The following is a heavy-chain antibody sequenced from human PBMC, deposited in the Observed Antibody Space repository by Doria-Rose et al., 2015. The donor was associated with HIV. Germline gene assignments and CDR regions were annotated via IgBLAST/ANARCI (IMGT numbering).Heavy chain of an antibody. Sequence: QVQLQESGPGLVKPSETLSLTCSVSGGSISHYYWSWIRQPLGKGLEYIGDLFYTGSTNYSPSLKSRVSISIDTSKNKFSLRLSSVTAADTAVYYCARVLSGTYGYWGQGTLVTVSS. V-gene: IGHV4-59*01. J-gene: IGHJ4*02. CDR2: LFYTGST. CDR1: GGSISHYY. CDR3: ARVLSGTYGY. D-gene: IGHD1-26*01.